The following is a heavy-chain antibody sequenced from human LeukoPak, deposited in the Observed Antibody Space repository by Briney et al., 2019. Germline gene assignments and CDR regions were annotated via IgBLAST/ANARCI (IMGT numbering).Heavy chain of an antibody. D-gene: IGHD5-24*01. V-gene: IGHV4-34*01. J-gene: IGHJ4*02. CDR2: INHSGSI. Sequence: SETLSLTCTVSGGSISSYYWSWIRQPPGRGLEWIGEINHSGSINYNPSLKSRVTMSVDTSKNQLSLKLRSVTAADTAVYYCTANPHRDGPLNCWGQGTLVTVSS. CDR1: GGSISSYY. CDR3: TANPHRDGPLNC.